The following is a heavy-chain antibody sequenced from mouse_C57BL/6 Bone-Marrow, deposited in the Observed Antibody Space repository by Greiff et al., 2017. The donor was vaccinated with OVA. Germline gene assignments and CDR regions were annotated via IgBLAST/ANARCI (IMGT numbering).Heavy chain of an antibody. Sequence: EVQLQQSGPELVKPGASVKISCKASGYSFTGYYMNWVKQSPEKSLEWIGEINPSTGGTTYNQKFKAKATLTVDKSSSTAYMQLKSLTSEDSAVYYCARAGYDDYDGFAYWGQGTLVTVSA. V-gene: IGHV1-42*01. J-gene: IGHJ3*01. CDR2: INPSTGGT. D-gene: IGHD2-4*01. CDR1: GYSFTGYY. CDR3: ARAGYDDYDGFAY.